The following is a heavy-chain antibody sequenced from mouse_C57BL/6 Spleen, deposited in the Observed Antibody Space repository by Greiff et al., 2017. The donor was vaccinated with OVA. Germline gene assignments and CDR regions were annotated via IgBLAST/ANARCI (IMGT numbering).Heavy chain of an antibody. V-gene: IGHV1-55*01. CDR3: ARESYYYGSSPYYFDD. CDR2: IYPGSGST. D-gene: IGHD1-1*01. Sequence: QVQLQQPGAELVKPGASVKMSCKASGYTFTSYWITWVKQRPGQGLEWIGDIYPGSGSTNYNEKFKSKATLTVDTSSSTAYMQLSSLTSEDSAVYYCARESYYYGSSPYYFDDWGQGTTLTVSS. J-gene: IGHJ2*01. CDR1: GYTFTSYW.